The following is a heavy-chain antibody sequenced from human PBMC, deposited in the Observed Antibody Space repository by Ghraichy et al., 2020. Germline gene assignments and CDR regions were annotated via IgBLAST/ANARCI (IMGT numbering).Heavy chain of an antibody. V-gene: IGHV4-59*08. CDR2: IYYSGST. D-gene: IGHD2-2*01. CDR1: GGSISSYY. CDR3: ARTGSSTSRHYYYYYMDV. J-gene: IGHJ6*03. Sequence: SETLSLTCTVSGGSISSYYWSWIRQPPGKGLEWIGYIYYSGSTNYNPSLKSRVTISVDTSKNQFSLKLSSVTAADTAVYYCARTGSSTSRHYYYYYMDVWGKGTTVTVSS.